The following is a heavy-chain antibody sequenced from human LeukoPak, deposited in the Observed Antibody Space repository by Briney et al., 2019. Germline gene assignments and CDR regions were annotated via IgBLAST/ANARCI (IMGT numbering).Heavy chain of an antibody. Sequence: SETLSLTCAVNGGSFSGYYWTWIRQPPGKGLEWIGEMNDSGGSNYNPSLKSRATISVDTSKNQFSLRLSSVTAADTAVYYCARDSGSYSYAFDYWGQGTLVTVSS. CDR1: GGSFSGYY. CDR3: ARDSGSYSYAFDY. V-gene: IGHV4-34*01. J-gene: IGHJ4*02. CDR2: MNDSGGS. D-gene: IGHD1-26*01.